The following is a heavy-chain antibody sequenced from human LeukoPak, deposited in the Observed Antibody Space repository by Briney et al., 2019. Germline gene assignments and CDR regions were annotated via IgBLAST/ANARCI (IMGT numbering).Heavy chain of an antibody. Sequence: GGSLRLSCAASGFSFSSYWMSWVRQAPGKGLEWVANIRQDGSEKYYVDSVKGRFTISRDNAKNSLYLQMNSLRAEDTAVYYCARPRRMYGSGSYAFDIWGQGTMVTVSS. CDR1: GFSFSSYW. V-gene: IGHV3-7*01. CDR2: IRQDGSEK. D-gene: IGHD3-10*01. CDR3: ARPRRMYGSGSYAFDI. J-gene: IGHJ3*02.